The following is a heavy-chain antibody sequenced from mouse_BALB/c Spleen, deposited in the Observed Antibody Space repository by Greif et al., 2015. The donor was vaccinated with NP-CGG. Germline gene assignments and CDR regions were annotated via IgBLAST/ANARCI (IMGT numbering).Heavy chain of an antibody. Sequence: EVQLVESGPSLVKPSQTLSLTCSVTGDSITSGYWNWIRKFPGNKLEYMWYISYSGSTYYNPSLKRRISITRDTSKNQYYLQLNSVTTEDTATYYCARYYYGSSYYFDYWGQGTTLTVSS. CDR1: GDSITSGY. CDR2: ISYSGST. D-gene: IGHD1-1*01. V-gene: IGHV3-8*02. J-gene: IGHJ2*01. CDR3: ARYYYGSSYYFDY.